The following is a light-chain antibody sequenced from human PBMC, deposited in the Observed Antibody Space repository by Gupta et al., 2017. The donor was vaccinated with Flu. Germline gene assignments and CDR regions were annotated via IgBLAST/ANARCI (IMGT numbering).Light chain of an antibody. V-gene: IGKV3-20*01. Sequence: ERATLSCRASQSVSSSYLAWYQQKPGQAPRLLIYGASSRATGIPDRFSGSGSGTDFTLTISRLDPEDFAVYYCQQYGSSPQTFGQGTKVEIK. CDR3: QQYGSSPQT. J-gene: IGKJ1*01. CDR1: QSVSSSY. CDR2: GAS.